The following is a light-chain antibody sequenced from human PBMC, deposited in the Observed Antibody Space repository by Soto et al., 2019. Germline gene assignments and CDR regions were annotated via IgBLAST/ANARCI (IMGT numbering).Light chain of an antibody. Sequence: QSALTQPASVSGSPGQSITISCTGTSSDVGGYNYVSWYQQHPGKAPKLMIYDVSNRPSGVSNRFSGSKSANTASLTISGLQAEDEADDYCSSYTGSSTYVVFGGGTKVTVL. CDR2: DVS. V-gene: IGLV2-14*01. CDR3: SSYTGSSTYVV. J-gene: IGLJ2*01. CDR1: SSDVGGYNY.